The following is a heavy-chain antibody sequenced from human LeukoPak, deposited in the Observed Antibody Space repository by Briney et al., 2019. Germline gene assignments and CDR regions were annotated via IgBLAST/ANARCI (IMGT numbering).Heavy chain of an antibody. Sequence: GKSLTLSCVASGFSFNTYGMHWIRQAPGKGLEWVAVIWYDGSNKYYADSVKGRFTISRDNSKNTLYLQMNSLRAEDTAVYYCASSDTLAYYYDSSGYYPGAFDIWGQGTMVTVSS. CDR3: ASSDTLAYYYDSSGYYPGAFDI. CDR2: IWYDGSNK. V-gene: IGHV3-33*01. D-gene: IGHD3-22*01. J-gene: IGHJ3*02. CDR1: GFSFNTYG.